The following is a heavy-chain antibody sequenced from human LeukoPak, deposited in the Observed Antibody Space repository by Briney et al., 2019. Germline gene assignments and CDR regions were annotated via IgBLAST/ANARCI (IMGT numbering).Heavy chain of an antibody. CDR1: GYSFTSYW. CDR2: IYPDDSDN. V-gene: IGHV5-51*01. Sequence: GESLQISCKGSGYSFTSYWIGWVRQMPGKGLEWMGAIYPDDSDNRYSPSFQGQVTISGDKSISTAYLQWSSLKASDTAMYYCARHSTLSSSLDYWGQGTLVTVSS. D-gene: IGHD2-2*01. J-gene: IGHJ4*02. CDR3: ARHSTLSSSLDY.